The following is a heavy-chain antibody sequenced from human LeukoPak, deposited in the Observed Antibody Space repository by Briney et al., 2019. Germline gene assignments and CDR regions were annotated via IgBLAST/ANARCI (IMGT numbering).Heavy chain of an antibody. CDR3: ATRRVRGAYGGHPLLYHYMDV. Sequence: PGGSLRLSCAASGFTFSSYAMHWVRQAPGKGLEYVSAISSNGGSKYYANSVKGRFTISRDNSKNTLYLQMGSLRAEDMAVYYCATRRVRGAYGGHPLLYHYMDVWGKGTTVTISS. CDR1: GFTFSSYA. D-gene: IGHD3-10*01. J-gene: IGHJ6*03. V-gene: IGHV3-64*01. CDR2: ISSNGGSK.